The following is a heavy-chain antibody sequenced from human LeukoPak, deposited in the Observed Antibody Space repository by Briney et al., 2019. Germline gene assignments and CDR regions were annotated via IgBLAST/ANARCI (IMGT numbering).Heavy chain of an antibody. CDR2: IRSSSTTI. CDR3: ARDARTAYGMDV. V-gene: IGHV3-48*02. J-gene: IGHJ6*02. Sequence: PGGSLRLSCAASGFTLGTYSMSWVRQAPGKGLEWISYIRSSSTTIYHADSVKGRFTISRDNAKNSLFLQMNSLRDEDTAVYYCARDARTAYGMDVWGQGTTVTVSS. CDR1: GFTLGTYS. D-gene: IGHD1-14*01.